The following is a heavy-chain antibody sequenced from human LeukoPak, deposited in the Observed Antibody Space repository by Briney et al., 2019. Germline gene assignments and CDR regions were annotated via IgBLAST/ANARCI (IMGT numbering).Heavy chain of an antibody. CDR1: GYTFTSYD. J-gene: IGHJ4*02. V-gene: IGHV1-8*01. D-gene: IGHD6-19*01. CDR3: ARGRRYSSGWYVSDFDY. Sequence: ASVKVSCKASGYTFTSYDINWVRQATGQGLEWMGWMNPNSGNTGYAQKFQGRVTMTRNTSISTAYMELSSLRSEDTAVYYCARGRRYSSGWYVSDFDYWGQGTLVTVSS. CDR2: MNPNSGNT.